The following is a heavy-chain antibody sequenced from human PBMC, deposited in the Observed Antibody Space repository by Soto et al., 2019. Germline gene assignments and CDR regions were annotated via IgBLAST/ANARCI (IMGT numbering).Heavy chain of an antibody. D-gene: IGHD3-3*01. CDR2: IIPIFGTA. V-gene: IGHV1-69*13. Sequence: SVKVSCKASGGTFSSYAISWVRQAPGQGLEWMGGIIPIFGTANYAQKFQGRVTITADESTSTAYMELSSLRFEDTAVYYCARNEAIFGVVVHYYYGMDVWGQGTTVTVSS. J-gene: IGHJ6*02. CDR3: ARNEAIFGVVVHYYYGMDV. CDR1: GGTFSSYA.